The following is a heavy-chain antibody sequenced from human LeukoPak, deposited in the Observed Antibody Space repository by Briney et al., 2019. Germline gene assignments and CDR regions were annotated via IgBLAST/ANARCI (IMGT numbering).Heavy chain of an antibody. Sequence: PSGTLSLTCGVSGGSLSTSNWWSWVRQPPGKGLEWIGEIYLSGSTNYNPSLKSRVTISVAKSMDQFTFKLNSVTAADTAVYYCARGGFDSRGYYFHAFDIWGQGTMVTVFS. CDR3: ARGGFDSRGYYFHAFDI. CDR1: GGSLSTSNW. J-gene: IGHJ3*02. D-gene: IGHD3-22*01. CDR2: IYLSGST. V-gene: IGHV4-4*02.